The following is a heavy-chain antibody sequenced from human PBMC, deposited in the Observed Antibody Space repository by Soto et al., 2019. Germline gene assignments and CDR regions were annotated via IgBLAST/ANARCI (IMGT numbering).Heavy chain of an antibody. D-gene: IGHD5-12*01. J-gene: IGHJ4*02. CDR3: ARVHIVTTMGFDY. CDR1: GYSFTSYW. CDR2: IYPGDSDT. Sequence: GESLKISCKGSGYSFTSYWIGLVRQLPGKGLEWMGIIYPGDSDTRYSPSFQGQVLISADKSINTAYLQWSSLKASDTAMYHCARVHIVTTMGFDYWAQGTLVTVSS. V-gene: IGHV5-51*01.